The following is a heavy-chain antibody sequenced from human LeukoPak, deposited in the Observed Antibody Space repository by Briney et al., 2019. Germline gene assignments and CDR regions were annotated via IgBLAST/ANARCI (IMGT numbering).Heavy chain of an antibody. CDR3: ARTPPAKYSSGWPFDY. CDR2: INPNSGGT. Sequence: ASVKVSCKASGYTFTGYYMHLVRQAPGQGLEWMGWINPNSGGTNYAQKFQGRVTMTSDTSISTAYMELSRLRSDDTAVYYCARTPPAKYSSGWPFDYWGQGTLVTVSS. D-gene: IGHD6-19*01. CDR1: GYTFTGYY. V-gene: IGHV1-2*02. J-gene: IGHJ4*02.